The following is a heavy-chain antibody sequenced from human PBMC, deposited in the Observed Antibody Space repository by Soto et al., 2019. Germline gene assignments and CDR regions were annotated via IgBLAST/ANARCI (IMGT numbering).Heavy chain of an antibody. CDR1: GFTFNSYC. D-gene: IGHD6-19*01. V-gene: IGHV3-30*18. Sequence: GGALRLSCAASGFTFNSYCMHWVRQAPGKVLEWVAVISYDGSNKYYADSVKGRFTISRDNSKNTLYLQMNSLRAEDTAVYYCAKEVGAVAGTSTYGMDVWGQGTTVTVSS. CDR3: AKEVGAVAGTSTYGMDV. J-gene: IGHJ6*02. CDR2: ISYDGSNK.